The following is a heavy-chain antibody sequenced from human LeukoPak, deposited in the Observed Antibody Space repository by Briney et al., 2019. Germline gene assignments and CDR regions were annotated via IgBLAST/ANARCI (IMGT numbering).Heavy chain of an antibody. V-gene: IGHV4-4*07. Sequence: SETLSLTCTVSGGSISSYYWSWIRQPAGKGLEWIGRIYTSGSTNYNPSLKSRVTMSVDTSKNQFSLKLSSVTAADTAVYYCARDRSPGIAAAEMDYWGQGTLVTVSS. D-gene: IGHD6-13*01. CDR2: IYTSGST. CDR3: ARDRSPGIAAAEMDY. J-gene: IGHJ4*02. CDR1: GGSISSYY.